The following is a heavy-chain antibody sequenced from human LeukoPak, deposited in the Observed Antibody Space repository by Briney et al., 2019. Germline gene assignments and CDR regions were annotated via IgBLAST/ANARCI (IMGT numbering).Heavy chain of an antibody. CDR3: ARDGGNYYGSGSYYLFDY. V-gene: IGHV3-21*01. CDR2: ISSSSSYI. Sequence: PGRSLRLSCAASGFTFSSYSMNWVRQAPGKGLEWVSSISSSSSYIYYADSVKGRFTISRDNAKNSLYLQMNSLRAEDTAVYYCARDGGNYYGSGSYYLFDYWGQGTLVTVSS. CDR1: GFTFSSYS. J-gene: IGHJ4*02. D-gene: IGHD3-10*01.